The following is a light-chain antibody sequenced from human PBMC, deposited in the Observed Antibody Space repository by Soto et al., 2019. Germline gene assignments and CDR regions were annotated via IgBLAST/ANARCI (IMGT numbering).Light chain of an antibody. V-gene: IGKV3-20*01. CDR2: DAS. Sequence: EIVLTQSPGTLSLSPGERATLSCRASQNVARNYLAWYQQRPGQAPRLLIYDASTRATGIPDRFSGSGSGTDFTLTISRLEPEDFVLYYCQQYSTLPHTFGQGTKLEVK. CDR3: QQYSTLPHT. CDR1: QNVARNY. J-gene: IGKJ2*01.